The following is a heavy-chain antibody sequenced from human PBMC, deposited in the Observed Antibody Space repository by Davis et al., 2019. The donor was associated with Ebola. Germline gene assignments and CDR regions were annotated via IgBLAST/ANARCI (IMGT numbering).Heavy chain of an antibody. CDR3: ARGYWHFDL. J-gene: IGHJ2*01. CDR2: IYPGDSDT. Sequence: GGSLRLSCKGSGYSFTSYWIGWVHQMPGKGLEWMGIIYPGDSDTRYSPSFQGQVTISADKSISTAYLQWSSLEASDTALYYCARGYWHFDLWGRGTLVTVSS. V-gene: IGHV5-51*07. CDR1: GYSFTSYW.